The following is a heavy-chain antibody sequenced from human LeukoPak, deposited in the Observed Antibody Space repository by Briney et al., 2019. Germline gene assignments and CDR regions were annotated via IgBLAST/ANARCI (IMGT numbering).Heavy chain of an antibody. J-gene: IGHJ5*01. CDR3: ARGDVVRGVSWFNS. V-gene: IGHV5-51*01. Sequence: GESLKISCQGSGYTFTSYWIGWVRQMPVKGLEWMGSIYPGDSDTKYSPSFQGQVTISVDKSTNTAYLQWKSLKASDTAMYYCARGDVVRGVSWFNSWGQGALVTVSS. CDR1: GYTFTSYW. D-gene: IGHD2-21*02. CDR2: IYPGDSDT.